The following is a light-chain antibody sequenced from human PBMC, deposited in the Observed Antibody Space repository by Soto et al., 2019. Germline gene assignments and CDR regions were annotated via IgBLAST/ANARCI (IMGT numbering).Light chain of an antibody. CDR3: AAWDDSLTCRV. Sequence: QSVLTQPPSASGTPGQRVTISCSGRSSNIGSNYVYWFQQLPGTAPKLLIYRNNQRPSGVPDRFSGSKSGTSASLAISGLRSEDEADYYCAAWDDSLTCRVFGTGTKVTVL. V-gene: IGLV1-47*01. J-gene: IGLJ1*01. CDR1: SSNIGSNY. CDR2: RNN.